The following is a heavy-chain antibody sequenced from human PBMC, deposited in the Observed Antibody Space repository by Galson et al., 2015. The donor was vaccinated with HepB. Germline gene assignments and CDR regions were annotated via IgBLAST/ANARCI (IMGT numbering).Heavy chain of an antibody. D-gene: IGHD2-2*01. V-gene: IGHV1-69*13. Sequence: SVKVSCKASGGTFSSYAISWVRQAPGQGLEWMGEIIPIFGTANYAQKFQGRVTITADESTSTAYMELSSLRSEDTAVYYCARVAVVPAAMPPSYYYMDVWGKGTTVTVSS. CDR1: GGTFSSYA. CDR2: IIPIFGTA. J-gene: IGHJ6*03. CDR3: ARVAVVPAAMPPSYYYMDV.